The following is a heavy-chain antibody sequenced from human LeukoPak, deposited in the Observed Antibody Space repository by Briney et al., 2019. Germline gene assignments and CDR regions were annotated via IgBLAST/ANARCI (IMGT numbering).Heavy chain of an antibody. CDR3: ARGQDYGDYEGY. CDR2: IYYSGST. V-gene: IGHV4-59*01. J-gene: IGHJ4*02. Sequence: SETMSLTCTVSGGSISSYYWSWIRQPPGEGLEWIGYIYYSGSTNYNPSLKSRVTISVDTSKNPSSLKLSSVTAADTAVYYCARGQDYGDYEGYWGQGTLVTVSS. CDR1: GGSISSYY. D-gene: IGHD4-17*01.